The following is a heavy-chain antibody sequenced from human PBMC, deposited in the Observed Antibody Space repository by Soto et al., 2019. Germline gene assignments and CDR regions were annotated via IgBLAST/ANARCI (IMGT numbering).Heavy chain of an antibody. CDR1: GGSVSSGSYY. D-gene: IGHD5-12*01. CDR2: IYYSGST. CDR3: ARDREGGGYELKYYYYGMDV. J-gene: IGHJ6*02. V-gene: IGHV4-61*01. Sequence: QVQLQESGPGLVKPSETLSLTCTVSGGSVSSGSYYWSWIRQPPGKGLEWIGYIYYSGSTNYNPSLKSRVTISVDTSKNQFSLKLSSVTAADTAVYYCARDREGGGYELKYYYYGMDVWGQGTTVTVSS.